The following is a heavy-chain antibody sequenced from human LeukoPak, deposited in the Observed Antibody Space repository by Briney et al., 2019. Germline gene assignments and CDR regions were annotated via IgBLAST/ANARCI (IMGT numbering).Heavy chain of an antibody. CDR3: ARAGAVNQPQKSTMVPNWFDP. J-gene: IGHJ5*02. CDR2: IYPGDSDT. D-gene: IGHD3-10*01. CDR1: GYSFTSYW. Sequence: GESLKISCKGSGYSFTSYWIGWVRQMPGKGLEWMGIIYPGDSDTRYSPSFQGQVTISADKSISTAYLQWSSLKASDTAMYYCARAGAVNQPQKSTMVPNWFDPWGQGTLVTVSS. V-gene: IGHV5-51*01.